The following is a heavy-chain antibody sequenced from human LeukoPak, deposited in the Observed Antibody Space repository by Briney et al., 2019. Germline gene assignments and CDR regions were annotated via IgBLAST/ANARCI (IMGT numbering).Heavy chain of an antibody. D-gene: IGHD1-20*01. Sequence: ASVKVSCTASGHTFTTYGISWVRQAPGQGLEWMGWISAYNGNTNYAQKLQGRVTMTTDTSTSTAYMELRSLRSDDTAMYYCARSDGDNWNDAGGWYFDLWGRGTLVTVSS. CDR1: GHTFTTYG. CDR2: ISAYNGNT. V-gene: IGHV1-18*01. J-gene: IGHJ2*01. CDR3: ARSDGDNWNDAGGWYFDL.